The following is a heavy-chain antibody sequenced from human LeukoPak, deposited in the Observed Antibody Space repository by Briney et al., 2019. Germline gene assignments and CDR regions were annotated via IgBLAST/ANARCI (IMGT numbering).Heavy chain of an antibody. CDR3: ARDEGSYSSRLEY. CDR1: GYTFTGYY. D-gene: IGHD1-26*01. Sequence: GASVKVSCKASGYTFTGYYMHWVRQAPGQGLEWMGWINPNSGGTNYAQKFQGRVTMTRDTSISTAYMELSRLRSDDTAVYYCARDEGSYSSRLEYWGQGTLVTVSS. V-gene: IGHV1-2*02. CDR2: INPNSGGT. J-gene: IGHJ4*02.